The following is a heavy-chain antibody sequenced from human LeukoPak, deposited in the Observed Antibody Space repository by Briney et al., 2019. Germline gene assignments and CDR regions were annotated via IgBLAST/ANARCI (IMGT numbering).Heavy chain of an antibody. CDR3: ARGGYSYGPHNWFDP. V-gene: IGHV1-2*02. CDR1: GYTFTGYY. D-gene: IGHD5-18*01. CDR2: INPNSGGT. J-gene: IGHJ5*02. Sequence: ASVKVSCKASGYTFTGYYMHWVRQAPGQGLEWMGWINPNSGGTNYAQKFQGRVTMTRDTSISTAYMELSRLRSEDTAVYYCARGGYSYGPHNWFDPWGQGTLVTVSS.